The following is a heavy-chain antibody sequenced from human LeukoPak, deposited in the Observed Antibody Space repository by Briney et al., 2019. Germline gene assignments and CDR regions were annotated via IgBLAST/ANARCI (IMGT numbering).Heavy chain of an antibody. D-gene: IGHD3-22*01. CDR1: GGSFSGSY. V-gene: IGHV4-34*01. Sequence: AETLSLTCAVYGGSFSGSYWRWIRQPARRGPGWIGEINQSGRPNYKPSLKSRITISVATSKSQFSLKLRSATAADTAVFYCARVIGDVSGYYVDYWGQGALVTVSS. CDR3: ARVIGDVSGYYVDY. J-gene: IGHJ4*02. CDR2: INQSGRP.